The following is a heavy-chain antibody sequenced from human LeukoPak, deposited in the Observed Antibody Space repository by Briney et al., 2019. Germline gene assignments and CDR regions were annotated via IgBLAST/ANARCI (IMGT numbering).Heavy chain of an antibody. CDR3: ARDRYITRSWGYDFDY. Sequence: GGSLRLSCAVSGFTFSSYWMSWVRQAPGKGLEWVANIKQDGSEKYYVDSVKGRFTISRDNAKNSLYLQMNTLRAEDTAVYYCARDRYITRSWGYDFDYWGQGIPVTVSS. V-gene: IGHV3-7*01. CDR1: GFTFSSYW. CDR2: IKQDGSEK. J-gene: IGHJ4*02. D-gene: IGHD6-13*01.